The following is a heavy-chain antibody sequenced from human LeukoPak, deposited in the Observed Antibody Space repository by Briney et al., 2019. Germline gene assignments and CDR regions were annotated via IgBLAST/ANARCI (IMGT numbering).Heavy chain of an antibody. J-gene: IGHJ4*02. CDR1: GGSFSGYY. D-gene: IGHD3-10*01. CDR3: ARVPGQSESGEFDY. V-gene: IGHV4-34*01. Sequence: SETLSLTCAVYGGSFSGYYWSWIRQPPGKGLEWIGEINHSGSTNYNPSLKSRVTISVDTYKNQFSLKLSSVTAADTAVYYCARVPGQSESGEFDYWGQGTLVTVSS. CDR2: INHSGST.